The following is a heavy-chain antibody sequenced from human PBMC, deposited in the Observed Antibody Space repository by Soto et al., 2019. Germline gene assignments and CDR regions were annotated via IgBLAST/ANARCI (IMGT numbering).Heavy chain of an antibody. D-gene: IGHD4-17*01. J-gene: IGHJ2*01. CDR1: GFTFSSYD. V-gene: IGHV3-13*04. CDR3: ARDGYGDYGMSWYFDL. CDR2: IGTAGDT. Sequence: EVQLVESGGGLVQPGGSLRLSCAASGFTFSSYDMHWVRQATGKGLEWVSAIGTAGDTYYPGSVKGRFTISRENAKNSLYLQMNSLRAGDTAVYYCARDGYGDYGMSWYFDLWGRGTLVTVSS.